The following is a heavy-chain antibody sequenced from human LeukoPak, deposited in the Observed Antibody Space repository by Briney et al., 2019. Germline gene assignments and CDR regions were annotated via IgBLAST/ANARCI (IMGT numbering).Heavy chain of an antibody. CDR3: ARSGYSSSWYYYYYYYMDV. V-gene: IGHV4-39*01. CDR2: IYYSGST. D-gene: IGHD6-13*01. CDR1: GGSISSSSYY. J-gene: IGHJ6*03. Sequence: PSETLSLTCTVSGGSISSSSYYWGWIRQPPGKGLEWIGSIYYSGSTYYNPSLKSRVTISVDTSKNQFSLKLSSVTAADTAVYYCARSGYSSSWYYYYYYYMDVWGKGTTVTISS.